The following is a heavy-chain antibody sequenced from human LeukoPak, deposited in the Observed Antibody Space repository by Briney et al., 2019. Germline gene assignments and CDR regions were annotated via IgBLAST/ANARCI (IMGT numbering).Heavy chain of an antibody. V-gene: IGHV3-7*01. Sequence: PGGSLRLSCAASGFTFSSYAMSWVRQAPGKGLEWVANIKQDGSEKYYVDSVKGRFTISRDNAKNSLYLQMNSLRAEDTAVYYCARDRQWQNYWGQGTLVTVSS. CDR1: GFTFSSYA. J-gene: IGHJ4*02. CDR3: ARDRQWQNY. D-gene: IGHD6-19*01. CDR2: IKQDGSEK.